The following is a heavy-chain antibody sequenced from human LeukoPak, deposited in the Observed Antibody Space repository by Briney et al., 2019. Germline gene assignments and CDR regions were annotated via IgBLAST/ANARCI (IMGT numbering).Heavy chain of an antibody. CDR3: ARATPYYDILTGYYPGWFDP. Sequence: GESLKISCKGSGYSFTSYWIGWVRQMPGKGLEWMGIIYPDDSDTRYSPSFQGQVTISADKSISTAYLQWSSLKASDTAMYYCARATPYYDILTGYYPGWFDPWGQGTLVTVSS. J-gene: IGHJ5*02. V-gene: IGHV5-51*01. CDR1: GYSFTSYW. CDR2: IYPDDSDT. D-gene: IGHD3-9*01.